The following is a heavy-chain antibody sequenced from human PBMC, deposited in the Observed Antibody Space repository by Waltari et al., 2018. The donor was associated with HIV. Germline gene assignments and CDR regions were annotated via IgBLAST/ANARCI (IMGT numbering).Heavy chain of an antibody. CDR1: GYTFTIIR. CDR3: ARVAAAANYFDY. Sequence: QVQLVRYGAEVKKTGTSVQSTWKESGYTFTIIRIIWLRQAPGQGLEWMGWISAYNGNTNYAQKLQGRVTMTTDTSTSTAYMELRSLRSDDTAVYYCARVAAAANYFDYWGQGTLVTVSS. D-gene: IGHD6-13*01. CDR2: ISAYNGNT. V-gene: IGHV1-18*01. J-gene: IGHJ4*02.